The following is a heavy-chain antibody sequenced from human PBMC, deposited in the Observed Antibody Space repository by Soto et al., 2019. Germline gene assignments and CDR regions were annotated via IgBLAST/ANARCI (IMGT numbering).Heavy chain of an antibody. Sequence: QVPLVQSGAEVKKPGASVKVSCKASGYTFTSYYMHWVRQAPGQGLEWMGIINPSGGSTSYAQKFQGRVTMTRDTSTSTVYMELSSLRSEDTAVYYCASPLPGYCSGGSCYYYYGMDVWGQGTTVTVSS. CDR1: GYTFTSYY. CDR2: INPSGGST. J-gene: IGHJ6*02. V-gene: IGHV1-46*01. D-gene: IGHD2-15*01. CDR3: ASPLPGYCSGGSCYYYYGMDV.